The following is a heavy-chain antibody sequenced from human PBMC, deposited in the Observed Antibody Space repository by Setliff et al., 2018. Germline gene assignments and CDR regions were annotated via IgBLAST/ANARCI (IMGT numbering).Heavy chain of an antibody. Sequence: LSLTCTVSGGSISSYYWSWIRQPAGKGREWIGHIYIGGSANYNPSLKSRVTMSIDTSKNQFSLKPNSVTAADMAVYYCAREQWLDPPGYYYMDVWAKGTTVTVSS. CDR1: GGSISSYY. CDR2: IYIGGSA. CDR3: AREQWLDPPGYYYMDV. J-gene: IGHJ6*03. D-gene: IGHD6-19*01. V-gene: IGHV4-4*07.